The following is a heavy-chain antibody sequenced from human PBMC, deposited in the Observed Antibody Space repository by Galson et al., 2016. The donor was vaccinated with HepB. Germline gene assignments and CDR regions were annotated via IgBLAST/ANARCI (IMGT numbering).Heavy chain of an antibody. J-gene: IGHJ5*01. CDR1: GGSISSNSYY. V-gene: IGHV4-39*01. CDR2: IYHSVNT. CDR3: ARQSLGSSWANSWFDS. D-gene: IGHD6-13*01. Sequence: SETLSLTCTVSGGSISSNSYYWGWIRQPPGRGLEWIGRIYHSVNTYYNPSLKSRVTISVDTSKNQLSLRLRAVNAADTAVYYCARQSLGSSWANSWFDSWGQGTLVTVSS.